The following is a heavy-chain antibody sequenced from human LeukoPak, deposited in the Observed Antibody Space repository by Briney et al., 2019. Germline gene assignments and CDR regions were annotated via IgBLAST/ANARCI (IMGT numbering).Heavy chain of an antibody. CDR1: GYTFTSYG. Sequence: ASVKVSCKASGYTFTSYGISWVRQAPGQGLEWMGWISAYNGNTNYAQKLQGGVTMTTDTSTSTAYMELRSLRSDDTAVYYCARVRFLEWLLSGYFDYWGQGTLVTVSS. J-gene: IGHJ4*02. CDR3: ARVRFLEWLLSGYFDY. V-gene: IGHV1-18*01. D-gene: IGHD3-3*01. CDR2: ISAYNGNT.